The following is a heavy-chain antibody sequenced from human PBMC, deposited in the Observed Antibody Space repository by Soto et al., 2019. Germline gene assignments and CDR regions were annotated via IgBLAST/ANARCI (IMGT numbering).Heavy chain of an antibody. CDR2: IYHSGST. D-gene: IGHD2-21*02. CDR1: GGSISSGGYS. J-gene: IGHJ6*02. Sequence: SETLSLTCAVSGGSISSGGYSWSWIRQPPGKGLEWIGYIYHSGSTYYNPSLKSRVTISLDRSKNQFSLKLSSVTAADTAVYYCARGKLAYWGGDCSPRHYGMDVWGQGTTVTVSS. CDR3: ARGKLAYWGGDCSPRHYGMDV. V-gene: IGHV4-30-2*01.